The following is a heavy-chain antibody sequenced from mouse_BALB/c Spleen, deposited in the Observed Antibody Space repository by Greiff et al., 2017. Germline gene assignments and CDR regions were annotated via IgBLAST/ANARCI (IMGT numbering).Heavy chain of an antibody. D-gene: IGHD2-10*02. J-gene: IGHJ1*01. CDR3: ARRYGNYFDV. CDR2: INPSNGGT. Sequence: PEQGLERIGEINPSNGGTNYNEKFKSKATLTVDKSSSTAYMQLSSLTSEDSAVYYCARRYGNYFDVWGAGTTVTVSS. V-gene: IGHV1S16*01.